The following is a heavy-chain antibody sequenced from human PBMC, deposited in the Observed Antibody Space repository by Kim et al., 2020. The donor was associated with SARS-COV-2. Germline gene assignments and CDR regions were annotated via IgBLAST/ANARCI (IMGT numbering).Heavy chain of an antibody. J-gene: IGHJ3*02. CDR2: SGIST. CDR1: GFTFSSSG. CDR3: AKETSCSDSICYGAFDI. V-gene: IGHV3-23*01. D-gene: IGHD2-15*01. Sequence: GGSLRLSCVASGFTFSSSGMTWVRQAPGRGLEWISSSGISTYYADSVKGRFTISRDNSKSTLYLQMDSLKVEDTAVYYCAKETSCSDSICYGAFDIWGQGTMVPVSS.